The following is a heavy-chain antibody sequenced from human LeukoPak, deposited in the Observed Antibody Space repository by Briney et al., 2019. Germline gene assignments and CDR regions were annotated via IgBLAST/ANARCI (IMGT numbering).Heavy chain of an antibody. J-gene: IGHJ3*02. V-gene: IGHV1-18*01. CDR2: ISAYNGNT. D-gene: IGHD5-12*01. CDR1: GYTFTSYG. CDR3: ARAPPYSGYDFGAFDI. Sequence: ASVKVSCKASGYTFTSYGISWVRQAPGQGLEWMGWISAYNGNTNYAQKLQGRVTMTTDTSTSTAYMELRSLRSDDTAVYYCARAPPYSGYDFGAFDIWGQGTMVTVSS.